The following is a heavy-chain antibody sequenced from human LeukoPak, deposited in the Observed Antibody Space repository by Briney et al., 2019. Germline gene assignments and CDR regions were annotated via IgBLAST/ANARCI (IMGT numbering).Heavy chain of an antibody. V-gene: IGHV3-7*01. CDR2: IKQDGSEK. CDR3: ARGRPHGNDY. J-gene: IGHJ4*02. Sequence: GGSLRLSCAASGFTFSLYWMNWVRRAPGKGLEWVANIKQDGSEKNYVDSVKGRFTISRDNAKNTLYLQMNSLRVEDTAVYYCARGRPHGNDYWGQGTLVTVSS. CDR1: GFTFSLYW. D-gene: IGHD4-23*01.